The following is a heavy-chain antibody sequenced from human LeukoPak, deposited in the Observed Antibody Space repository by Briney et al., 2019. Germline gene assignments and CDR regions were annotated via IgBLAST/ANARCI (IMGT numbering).Heavy chain of an antibody. V-gene: IGHV3-15*06. Sequence: SWIRQAPGKGLEWVGRIKSKYSGETANYAAPVKGRFTISRDDSKNVLYLQMNSLRVEDTAVYYCATGYADTWHDGYWGQGTLVTVSS. J-gene: IGHJ4*02. D-gene: IGHD1-1*01. CDR3: ATGYADTWHDGY. CDR2: IKSKYSGETA.